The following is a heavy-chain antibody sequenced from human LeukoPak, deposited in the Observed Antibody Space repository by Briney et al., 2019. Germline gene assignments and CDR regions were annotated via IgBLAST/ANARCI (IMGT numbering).Heavy chain of an antibody. Sequence: ASVKVSCKASGGTFSSYAISWVRQAPGQGLEWMGGIIPIFGTANYAQKFQGRVTITADKSTSTAYMELSSLRSEDTAVYYCASSSLEPEKNAIDIWGQGTMVTVSS. D-gene: IGHD1-1*01. CDR2: IIPIFGTA. CDR1: GGTFSSYA. V-gene: IGHV1-69*06. CDR3: ASSSLEPEKNAIDI. J-gene: IGHJ3*02.